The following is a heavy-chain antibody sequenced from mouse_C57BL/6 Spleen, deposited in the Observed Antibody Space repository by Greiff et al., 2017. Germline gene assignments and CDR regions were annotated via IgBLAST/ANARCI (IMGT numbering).Heavy chain of an antibody. Sequence: VQLQQSGPELVKPGASVKISCKASGYAFSSSWMNWVKQRPGKGLEWIGRIYPGDGDTNYNGKFKGKATLTADKSSSTAYMQLSSLTSEDSAVYFCARRETGTGAMDYWGQGTSVTVSS. CDR3: ARRETGTGAMDY. CDR2: IYPGDGDT. V-gene: IGHV1-82*01. CDR1: GYAFSSSW. J-gene: IGHJ4*01. D-gene: IGHD4-1*01.